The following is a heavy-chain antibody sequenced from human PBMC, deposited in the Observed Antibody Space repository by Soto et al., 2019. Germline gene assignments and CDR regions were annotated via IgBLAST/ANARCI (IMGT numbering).Heavy chain of an antibody. V-gene: IGHV1-69*02. CDR3: ARLSGRTAMANDPIGAALDWYFDL. Sequence: SVKVSCKASGGTFSSYTICWVRQAPGQGLEWMGRIIPILGIANYAQKFQGRVTITADKSTSTAYMELSSLRSEDTAVYYCARLSGRTAMANDPIGAALDWYFDLWGRGTLVTVSS. J-gene: IGHJ2*01. CDR2: IIPILGIA. D-gene: IGHD5-18*01. CDR1: GGTFSSYT.